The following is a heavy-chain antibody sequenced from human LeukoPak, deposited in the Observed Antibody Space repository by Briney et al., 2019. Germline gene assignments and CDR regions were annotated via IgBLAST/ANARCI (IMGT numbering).Heavy chain of an antibody. J-gene: IGHJ4*02. CDR1: GFCFNSYT. Sequence: GGSLRLSCAASGFCFNSYTLNWVRQAPGKGLEWVSSISGSSTNIDYADSVKGRFTISRDNARNSLFLQMHGLRAEDTAVYYCARDFSSGWYAPGYYFDRWGQGTLVTVSS. D-gene: IGHD6-19*01. CDR2: ISGSSTNI. CDR3: ARDFSSGWYAPGYYFDR. V-gene: IGHV3-21*06.